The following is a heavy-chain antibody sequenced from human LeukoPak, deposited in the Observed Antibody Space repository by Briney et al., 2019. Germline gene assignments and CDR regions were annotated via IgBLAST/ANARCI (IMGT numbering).Heavy chain of an antibody. CDR1: GGSISSYY. D-gene: IGHD2-15*01. CDR2: IYYSGST. V-gene: IGHV4-59*12. Sequence: PSETLSLTCTVSGGSISSYYWSWIRQPPGKGLEWIGYIYYSGSTNYNPSLKSRVTISVDTSKNQFSLKLSSVTAADTAVYYCAREPLPYCSGGSCYESAIDYWGQGTLVTVSS. J-gene: IGHJ4*02. CDR3: AREPLPYCSGGSCYESAIDY.